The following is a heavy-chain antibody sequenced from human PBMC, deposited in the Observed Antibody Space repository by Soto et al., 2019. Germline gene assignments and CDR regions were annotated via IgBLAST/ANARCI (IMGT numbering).Heavy chain of an antibody. D-gene: IGHD3-3*01. CDR2: LYSTNVA. CDR3: GRNPFGVSSDGVVV. Sequence: EVQVVESGGGLIQPGGSLRLSCAASEFPVTTNYLTWVRQAPGKGLEWLSLLYSTNVAHYADSVRGRFTISRDISKNMFYLEMNSLRAEDTAVYYCGRNPFGVSSDGVVVWGQGTLVTVSS. CDR1: EFPVTTNY. V-gene: IGHV3-53*01. J-gene: IGHJ4*02.